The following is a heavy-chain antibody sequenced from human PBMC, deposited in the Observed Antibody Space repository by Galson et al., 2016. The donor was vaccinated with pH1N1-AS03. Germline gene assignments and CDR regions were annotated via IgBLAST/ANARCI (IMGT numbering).Heavy chain of an antibody. D-gene: IGHD6-13*01. CDR1: GMR. CDR2: IDWDDDK. J-gene: IGHJ4*02. V-gene: IGHV2-70*04. Sequence: GMRVSWIRQPPGKALEWLARIDWDDDKFYRTSLKTRLTISKDTSKNQVVLTLTNVGPVDTATYYCGLTGIAATGYFDYWGQGTLVTVSS. CDR3: GLTGIAATGYFDY.